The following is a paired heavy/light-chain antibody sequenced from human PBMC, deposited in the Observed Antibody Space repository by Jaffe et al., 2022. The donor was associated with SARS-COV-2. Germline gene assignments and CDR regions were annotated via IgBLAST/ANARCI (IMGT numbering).Light chain of an antibody. CDR3: QQSYDTPWT. CDR1: QSIGIY. J-gene: IGKJ1*01. V-gene: IGKV1-39*01. CDR2: AAS. Sequence: DIQMTQSPSSLSASVGDRVTITCRASQSIGIYLNWYQQKPGIAPKLLIYAASSLQSGVPSRFSGSGSGTDFTLTISSLQPEDFATYYCQQSYDTPWTFGQGTKVEIK.
Heavy chain of an antibody. Sequence: QVQLQESGPGLVKPSQTLSLTCTVSGGSIYSGTYYWSWIRQPAGKGLEWIGRFYTSGSTNYNPSLKSRVTISLDTSRNQFSLKLSSVTAADTAVYYCARGVVVVAATSYSYYYGMDVWGHGTTVTVSS. CDR3: ARGVVVVAATSYSYYYGMDV. J-gene: IGHJ6*02. CDR2: FYTSGST. CDR1: GGSIYSGTYY. V-gene: IGHV4-61*02. D-gene: IGHD2-15*01.